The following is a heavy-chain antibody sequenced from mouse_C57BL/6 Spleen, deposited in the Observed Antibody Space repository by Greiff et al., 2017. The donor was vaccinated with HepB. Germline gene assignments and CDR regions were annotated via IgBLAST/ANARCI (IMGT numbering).Heavy chain of an antibody. Sequence: VQLQQSGAELVKPGASVKISCKASGYAFSSYWMNWVKQRPGKGLEWIGQIYPGDGDTNYNGKFKGKATLTADKSSSTAYMQLSSLTSEDSAVYFCARRGTATASRYYFDYWGQGTTLTVSS. CDR3: ARRGTATASRYYFDY. J-gene: IGHJ2*01. V-gene: IGHV1-80*01. D-gene: IGHD3-3*01. CDR1: GYAFSSYW. CDR2: IYPGDGDT.